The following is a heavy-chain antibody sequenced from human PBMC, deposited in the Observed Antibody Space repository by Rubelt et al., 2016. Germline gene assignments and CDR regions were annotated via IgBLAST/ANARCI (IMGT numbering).Heavy chain of an antibody. Sequence: QVQLVQSGAEVKKPGASVKVSCKASGYTFTSYYMHWVRQAPGQGLEWMGIINPSGCRTSYAQKFQGRVTMTRDTSTSTVYMELSSLRSEDTAVYYCARAASTVTTLLDLGYWGQGTLVTVSS. J-gene: IGHJ4*02. CDR3: ARAASTVTTLLDLGY. D-gene: IGHD4-17*01. V-gene: IGHV1-46*01. CDR2: INPSGCRT. CDR1: GYTFTSYY.